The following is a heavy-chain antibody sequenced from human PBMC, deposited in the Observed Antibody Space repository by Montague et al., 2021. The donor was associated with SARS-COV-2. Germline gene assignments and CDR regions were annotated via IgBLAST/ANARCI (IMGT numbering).Heavy chain of an antibody. D-gene: IGHD6-13*01. Sequence: SLRLSCAASGFTFDDYAMHWVRPAPGKGLEWVSGISWNSGSIGYADYAKGRFTISRDNAKNSLYLQMNSLRAEDTALYYCATLGLAAAGYFDLWGRGTLVTVSS. CDR3: ATLGLAAAGYFDL. CDR1: GFTFDDYA. J-gene: IGHJ2*01. V-gene: IGHV3-9*01. CDR2: ISWNSGSI.